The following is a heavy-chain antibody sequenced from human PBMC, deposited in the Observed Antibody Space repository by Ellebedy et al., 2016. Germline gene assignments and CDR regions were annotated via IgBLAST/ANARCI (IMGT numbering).Heavy chain of an antibody. J-gene: IGHJ5*02. D-gene: IGHD1-7*01. CDR3: ARDLTGTHPANWFDP. CDR1: GFTFSNYA. CDR2: IFSDGNT. Sequence: GGSLRLSCAASGFTFSNYAMNWVRQAPGKGLEWVSAIFSDGNTYYADSVKGRFTISRDNSKNTLYLQMNSLRAEDTAVYYCARDLTGTHPANWFDPWGQGTLVTVSS. V-gene: IGHV3-66*01.